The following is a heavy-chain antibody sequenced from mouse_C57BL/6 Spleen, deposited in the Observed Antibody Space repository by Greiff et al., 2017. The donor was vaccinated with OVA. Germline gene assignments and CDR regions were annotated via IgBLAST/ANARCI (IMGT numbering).Heavy chain of an antibody. CDR2: ISSGSSTI. CDR3: ARPPYGSSHYFDY. Sequence: EVKLMESGGGLVKPGGSLKLSCAASGFTFSDYGMHWVRQAPEKGLEWVAYISSGSSTIYYADTVKGRFTISRDNAKNTLFLQMTSLRSEDTAMYYCARPPYGSSHYFDYWGQGTTLTVSS. D-gene: IGHD1-1*01. V-gene: IGHV5-17*01. CDR1: GFTFSDYG. J-gene: IGHJ2*01.